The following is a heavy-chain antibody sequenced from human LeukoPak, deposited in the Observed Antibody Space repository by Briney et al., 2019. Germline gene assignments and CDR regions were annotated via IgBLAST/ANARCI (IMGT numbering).Heavy chain of an antibody. Sequence: SETLSLTCAVYGGSFSGYYWSWIRRPPGKGLEWIGEINHSGSTNYNPSLKSRVTISVDTSKNQFSLKLSSVTAADTAVYYCARVEAYCGGDCYPLPDDAFDIWGQGTMVTVSS. J-gene: IGHJ3*02. CDR2: INHSGST. CDR3: ARVEAYCGGDCYPLPDDAFDI. CDR1: GGSFSGYY. V-gene: IGHV4-34*01. D-gene: IGHD2-21*02.